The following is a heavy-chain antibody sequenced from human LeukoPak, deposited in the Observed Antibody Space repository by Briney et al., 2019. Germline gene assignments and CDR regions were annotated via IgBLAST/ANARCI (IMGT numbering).Heavy chain of an antibody. V-gene: IGHV1-46*01. Sequence: ASVKVSCKASGYTFTSYYMHWVRQAPGQGLEWMGIINPSGGSTSYAQKFQGRVTMTRDTSTSTVYMELSSLRSEDTAVYYCARAYSSSWYFNWFDPWGQGTLVTVSS. CDR1: GYTFTSYY. CDR2: INPSGGST. CDR3: ARAYSSSWYFNWFDP. D-gene: IGHD6-13*01. J-gene: IGHJ5*02.